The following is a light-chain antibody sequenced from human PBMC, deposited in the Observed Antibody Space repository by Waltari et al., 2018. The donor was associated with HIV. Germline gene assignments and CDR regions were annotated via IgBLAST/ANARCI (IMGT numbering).Light chain of an antibody. CDR1: NIGTKS. CDR3: QVWDSSSDNLVV. V-gene: IGLV3-21*02. J-gene: IGLJ2*01. CDR2: DDS. Sequence: SYVVTQPPSVSVAPGQTARITCGGNNIGTKSVHWYQQKPGQAPVLVVYDDSDRPSGIPERFSGSNSGNTATLTIGRVEAGDEADYHCQVWDSSSDNLVVFGGGTKLTVL.